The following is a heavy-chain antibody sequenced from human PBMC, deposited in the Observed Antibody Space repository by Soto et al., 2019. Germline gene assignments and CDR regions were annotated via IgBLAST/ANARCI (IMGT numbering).Heavy chain of an antibody. V-gene: IGHV1-18*04. CDR1: GYTFTIYG. D-gene: IGHD2-2*01. Sequence: GAPEKVSCKASGYTFTIYGISLLRQDPGQVPEWMACISAYNGNTNYAQKLQRRVTMTTDTSTSTAYMELMSLGSDDTAVYSCARDTRDLYGSSTSCNPYNWCGSWG. CDR2: ISAYNGNT. J-gene: IGHJ5*01. CDR3: ARDTRDLYGSSTSCNPYNWCGS.